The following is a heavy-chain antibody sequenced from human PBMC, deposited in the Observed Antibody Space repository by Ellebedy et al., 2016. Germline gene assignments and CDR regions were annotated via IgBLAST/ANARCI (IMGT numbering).Heavy chain of an antibody. D-gene: IGHD2-2*01. CDR2: IRSSSTDA. CDR3: ASTRGP. CDR1: GFTFSDYH. V-gene: IGHV3-11*06. Sequence: GGSLRLSXAASGFTFSDYHMTWIRQAPGKGLEWVSYIRSSSTDANYADSVKGRFTISRDNAKNSLYLQMNSLRAEDTAVYYCASTRGPWGQGTLVTVSS. J-gene: IGHJ5*02.